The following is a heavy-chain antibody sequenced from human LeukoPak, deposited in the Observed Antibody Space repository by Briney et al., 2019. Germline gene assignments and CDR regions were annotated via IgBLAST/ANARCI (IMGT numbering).Heavy chain of an antibody. D-gene: IGHD3-3*01. J-gene: IGHJ6*02. CDR1: GFTFSDYY. CDR2: ISSSGSTI. CDR3: AKDAEYYDFWSGYYKYYYYYGMDD. Sequence: PGGSLRLSCAASGFTFSDYYMSWIRQAPGKGLEWVSYISSSGSTIYYADSVKGRFTISRDNAKNTLYLQMNSLRAEDTAVYYCAKDAEYYDFWSGYYKYYYYYGMDDWGQGTTVTVSS. V-gene: IGHV3-11*01.